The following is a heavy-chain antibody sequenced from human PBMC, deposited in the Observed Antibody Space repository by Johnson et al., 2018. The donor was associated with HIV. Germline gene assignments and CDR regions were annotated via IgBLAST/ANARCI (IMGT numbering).Heavy chain of an antibody. CDR1: GFTFDDYA. CDR3: AKQGQSSGYYYVYTFDI. D-gene: IGHD3-22*01. CDR2: ISRNSGNI. J-gene: IGHJ3*02. V-gene: IGHV3-9*01. Sequence: VHLVESGGGLVQPGGSLRLSCAASGFTFDDYAMHWVRQAPGKGLEWVSGISRNSGNIAYADSVKGRFAISRDNVKNSLYLQLNSLRAEDTALYYCAKQGQSSGYYYVYTFDIWGQGTMVTVSS.